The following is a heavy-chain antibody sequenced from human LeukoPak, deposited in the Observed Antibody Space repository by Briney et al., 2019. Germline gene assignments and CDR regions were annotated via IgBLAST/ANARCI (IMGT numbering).Heavy chain of an antibody. V-gene: IGHV1-2*02. CDR1: GYTFTSYG. CDR2: LNPKTGGT. Sequence: EASVKVSCKASGYTFTSYGISWVRQAPGQGLEWMGWLNPKTGGTRYAQKFQGRVTMTRDTSISTVNMELSRLTSDDTAVYYCARATAENDHWGQGTLVTVSS. CDR3: ARATAENDH. J-gene: IGHJ4*02.